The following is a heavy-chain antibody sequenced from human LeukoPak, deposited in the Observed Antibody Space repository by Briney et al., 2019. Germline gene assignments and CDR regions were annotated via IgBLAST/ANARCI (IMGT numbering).Heavy chain of an antibody. J-gene: IGHJ6*02. CDR1: GGSISSGGYS. Sequence: PSETLSLTCTVSGGSISSGGYSWSWIRQHPGKGLEWIGYIYYSGSTYYNPSLKSRVTISVDTSKNQFSLKLSSVTAADTAVYYCARDRLSRGYSYGYYYYGMDVWGQGTTVTVSS. V-gene: IGHV4-31*03. CDR2: IYYSGST. CDR3: ARDRLSRGYSYGYYYYGMDV. D-gene: IGHD5-18*01.